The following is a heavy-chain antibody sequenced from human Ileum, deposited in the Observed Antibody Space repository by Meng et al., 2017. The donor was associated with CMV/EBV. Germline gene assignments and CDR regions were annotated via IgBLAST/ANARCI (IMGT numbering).Heavy chain of an antibody. J-gene: IGHJ4*01. CDR2: IYCDDEK. Sequence: ESGPYPVQPTPTLPLTFTFPGFSLSTTGVRVGWTHQPPGKALEWLALIYCDDEKHYSPSLKSRLTNTKDTSKNQVVLTLTNMDPVDTATYYCARNSYDSGPFQYWRQGTLVTVSS. CDR1: GFSLSTTGVR. V-gene: IGHV2-5*02. D-gene: IGHD3-22*01. CDR3: ARNSYDSGPFQY.